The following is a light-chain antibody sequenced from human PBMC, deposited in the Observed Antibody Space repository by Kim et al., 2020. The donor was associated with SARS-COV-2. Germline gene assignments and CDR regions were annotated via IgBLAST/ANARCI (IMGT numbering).Light chain of an antibody. CDR2: DAS. V-gene: IGKV3-11*01. CDR1: QSVSSY. Sequence: SPRERATRSGRASQSVSSYLAWYQQKPGQAPRLLIYDASNRATGIPARFSGSGSGTDFTLTISSLEPEDFAVYYCQQRSNWPPLTFGGGTKVDIK. J-gene: IGKJ4*01. CDR3: QQRSNWPPLT.